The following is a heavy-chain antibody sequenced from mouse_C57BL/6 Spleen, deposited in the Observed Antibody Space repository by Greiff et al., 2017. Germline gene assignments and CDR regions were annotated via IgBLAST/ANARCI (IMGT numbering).Heavy chain of an antibody. V-gene: IGHV14-2*01. J-gene: IGHJ1*03. CDR2: IDPEDGET. D-gene: IGHD1-1*01. CDR1: GFNITDYY. Sequence: DVKLQESGAELVKPGASVKLSCTASGFNITDYYMHWVKQRTEQGLEWIGRIDPEDGETKYAPKFQGKATLTADPSSNTAYLQLSTLPSEDTAVXCCARVLYYYGSYWYFDVWGTGTPVTVSS. CDR3: ARVLYYYGSYWYFDV.